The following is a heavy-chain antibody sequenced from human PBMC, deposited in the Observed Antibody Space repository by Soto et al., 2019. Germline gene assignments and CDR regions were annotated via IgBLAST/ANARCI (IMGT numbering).Heavy chain of an antibody. J-gene: IGHJ5*02. Sequence: GGSLRLSCAASGFTFSSYAMSWVRQAPGKGLEWVSAISGSGGSTYYADSVKGRFTISRDNSKNTLYLQMNSLRAEDTAVYYCAKEGELLWFGELGEWFDPWGQGTLVTVSS. CDR3: AKEGELLWFGELGEWFDP. D-gene: IGHD3-10*01. V-gene: IGHV3-23*01. CDR2: ISGSGGST. CDR1: GFTFSSYA.